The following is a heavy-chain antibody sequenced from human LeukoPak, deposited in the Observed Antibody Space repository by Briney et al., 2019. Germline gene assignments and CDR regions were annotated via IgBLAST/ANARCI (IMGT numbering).Heavy chain of an antibody. Sequence: GSLRLSFAASGFTLSGYSMHLVRPAPGEGLEYVSAISTNGGSTYYANSVKGRFTISRDDPKNTLDLQMGSLRPEDMAVYYCARGFRYYGSGIDYWGQGTLVTVSS. CDR3: ARGFRYYGSGIDY. D-gene: IGHD3-10*01. V-gene: IGHV3-64*01. CDR1: GFTLSGYS. CDR2: ISTNGGST. J-gene: IGHJ4*02.